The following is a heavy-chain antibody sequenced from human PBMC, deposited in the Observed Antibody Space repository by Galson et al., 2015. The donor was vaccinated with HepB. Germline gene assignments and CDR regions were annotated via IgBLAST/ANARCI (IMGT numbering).Heavy chain of an antibody. V-gene: IGHV1-18*01. D-gene: IGHD3-22*01. CDR1: GYTFTSYG. J-gene: IGHJ3*02. CDR2: ISAYNGNT. CDR3: ARESNYDSSGYHDAFDI. Sequence: SVKVSCKASGYTFTSYGISWVRQAPGQGLEWMGWISAYNGNTNYAQKLQGRVTMTTDTSTSTAYMELRSLRSDDTAVYYCARESNYDSSGYHDAFDIWGQGTMVTVSS.